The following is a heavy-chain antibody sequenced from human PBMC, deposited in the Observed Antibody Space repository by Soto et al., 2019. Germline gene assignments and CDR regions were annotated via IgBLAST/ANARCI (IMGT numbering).Heavy chain of an antibody. Sequence: ASVKVSCKASGYTFTSYDINWVRQATGQGLEWMGWMNPNSGNTGYAQKFQGRVTMTRNTSISTAYMELSSLRSEDTAVYYCARGLSYYDFWSGYSRGIMDVWGQGTAVTVSS. CDR1: GYTFTSYD. J-gene: IGHJ6*02. CDR2: MNPNSGNT. V-gene: IGHV1-8*01. CDR3: ARGLSYYDFWSGYSRGIMDV. D-gene: IGHD3-3*01.